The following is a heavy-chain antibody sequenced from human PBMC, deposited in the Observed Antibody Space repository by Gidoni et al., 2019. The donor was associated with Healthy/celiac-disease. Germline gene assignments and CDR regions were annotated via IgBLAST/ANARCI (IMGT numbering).Heavy chain of an antibody. J-gene: IGHJ4*02. CDR3: ANGAVMVRGVIPFDY. CDR1: GYTCSSYA. Sequence: EVQLLVSGGGLVQPGGSLILSCAASGYTCSSYAMSWVRQAPGKGLVWVSGISGCGGSTYYADSVKGRFTISRNNSKNTLYLQMNSLRAEDTAVYYCANGAVMVRGVIPFDYWGQGTLVTVSS. D-gene: IGHD3-10*01. V-gene: IGHV3-23*01. CDR2: ISGCGGST.